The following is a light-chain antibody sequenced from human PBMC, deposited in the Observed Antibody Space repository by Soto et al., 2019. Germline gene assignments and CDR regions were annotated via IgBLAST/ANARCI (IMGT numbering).Light chain of an antibody. CDR1: QSISRW. J-gene: IGKJ1*01. Sequence: DLQMTQSPFTLSASVGDRVTITCRASQSISRWLAWYQQKPGKAPKLLIYRASSLESGVPSRFSGSGSGTEFTLTINSLQSDDSATYYCQQYQTWTFGQGTKVEIK. CDR3: QQYQTWT. V-gene: IGKV1-5*03. CDR2: RAS.